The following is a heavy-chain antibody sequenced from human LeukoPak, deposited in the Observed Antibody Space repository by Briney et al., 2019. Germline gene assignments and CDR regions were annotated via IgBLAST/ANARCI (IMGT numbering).Heavy chain of an antibody. D-gene: IGHD6-13*01. CDR2: IYPGDSDT. CDR1: GYSFTTYW. J-gene: IGHJ4*02. V-gene: IGHV5-51*01. CDR3: AKSTSAGTSSPFDY. Sequence: GESLKISCKTSGYSFTTYWIGWVRQMPGKGLEWMGIIYPGDSDTRYSPSLQGQVTISADKSISTAHLQWSSLKASDTAMYYCAKSTSAGTSSPFDYWGQGTLVTVSP.